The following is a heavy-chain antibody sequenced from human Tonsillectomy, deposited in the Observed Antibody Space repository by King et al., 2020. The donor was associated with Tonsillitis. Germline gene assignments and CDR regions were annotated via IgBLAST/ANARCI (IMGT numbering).Heavy chain of an antibody. V-gene: IGHV4-59*08. CDR3: ARTPLYYDSSGYYLGPYYFDS. CDR2: IYYSGST. CDR1: GGSISSYY. J-gene: IGHJ4*02. Sequence: QLQESGPGLVKPSETLSLTCTVSGGSISSYYWSWVRQPPGKGLEWMGYIYYSGSTNYNPSLKSRVTISVDTSKNQFSLKLSSVTAADTAVYYCARTPLYYDSSGYYLGPYYFDSSGQGDLVT. D-gene: IGHD3-22*01.